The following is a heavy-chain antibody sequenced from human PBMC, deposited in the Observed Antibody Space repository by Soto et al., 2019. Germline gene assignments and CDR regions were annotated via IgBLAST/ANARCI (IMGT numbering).Heavy chain of an antibody. Sequence: SDTLSLTCTVSGGSISSYYWSWIRQTPGKGLEWIGYIYYSESTNYNPSLKSRVTISVDTSKNQFSLKLSSVTAADTDVYYCARSVRFLDRRDYGMDGWGQGTTVTVSS. CDR1: GGSISSYY. CDR3: ARSVRFLDRRDYGMDG. V-gene: IGHV4-59*07. J-gene: IGHJ6*02. CDR2: IYYSEST. D-gene: IGHD3-3*01.